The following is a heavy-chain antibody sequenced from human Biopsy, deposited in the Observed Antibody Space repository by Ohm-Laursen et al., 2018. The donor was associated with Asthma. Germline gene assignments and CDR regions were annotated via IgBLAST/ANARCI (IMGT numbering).Heavy chain of an antibody. J-gene: IGHJ6*02. CDR3: ARMITMIQAANYYSYAMDV. CDR2: LFYRGST. Sequence: TLSLTCAVSGDSINSGGYSWDWIRQPPGKGLEWIGYLFYRGSTHYNPSLKGRVNISIYKSKRQFSLKVNSVTAADTAVYYCARMITMIQAANYYSYAMDVWGQGTTVTVSS. V-gene: IGHV4-30-2*01. CDR1: GDSINSGGYS. D-gene: IGHD3-22*01.